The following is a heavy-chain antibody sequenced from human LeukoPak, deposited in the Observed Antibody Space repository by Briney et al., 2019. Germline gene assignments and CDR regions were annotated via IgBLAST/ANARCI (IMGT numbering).Heavy chain of an antibody. CDR1: GFSFTTHA. CDR2: ISGSGGST. CDR3: AKDQDPHSYGSGSYAPFDY. V-gene: IGHV3-23*01. J-gene: IGHJ4*02. Sequence: GGSLRLSCVASGFSFTTHAMGWVRQAPGKGLEWVSHISGSGGSTKYSGSVKGRFTISRDNSKNTLYLQINSLRADDTDVYYCAKDQDPHSYGSGSYAPFDYWGQGTLVTVSS. D-gene: IGHD3-10*01.